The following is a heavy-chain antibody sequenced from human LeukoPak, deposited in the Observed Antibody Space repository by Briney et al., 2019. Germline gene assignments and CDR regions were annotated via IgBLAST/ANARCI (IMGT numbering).Heavy chain of an antibody. CDR3: ARTHVDIVATIPY. D-gene: IGHD5-12*01. V-gene: IGHV3-23*01. CDR2: ISGSGGST. J-gene: IGHJ4*02. Sequence: GGSLRLSCAASGFTFSSYAMSWVRQAPGKGLEWVSAISGSGGSTYYADSVKGRFTISRGNSKNTLYLQMNSLRAEDTAVYYCARTHVDIVATIPYWGQGTLVTVSS. CDR1: GFTFSSYA.